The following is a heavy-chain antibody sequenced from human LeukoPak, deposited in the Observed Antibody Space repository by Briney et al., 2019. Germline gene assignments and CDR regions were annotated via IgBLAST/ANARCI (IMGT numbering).Heavy chain of an antibody. Sequence: GASVKVSCKASGNTFTNYYMHWVRQAPGQGLEWMGIINPSAGTTTYAQKFQGRVTMTRDTSTSTVYMELSSLRSEDTAVYYCARDGDENSSSWSWFDPWGQGTLVTVSS. V-gene: IGHV1-46*01. CDR2: INPSAGTT. CDR1: GNTFTNYY. J-gene: IGHJ5*02. CDR3: ARDGDENSSSWSWFDP. D-gene: IGHD6-13*01.